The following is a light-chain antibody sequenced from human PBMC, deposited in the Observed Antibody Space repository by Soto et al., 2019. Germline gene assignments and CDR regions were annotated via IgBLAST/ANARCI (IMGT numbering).Light chain of an antibody. V-gene: IGLV2-14*01. CDR3: SSYTSSSNLYVV. J-gene: IGLJ2*01. Sequence: QSALTQPASVSGSPGQSITISCTGTSSDVGGYNYVSWYQQHPGKAPKLMIYDVSNRPSGVSNRFSGSKSGNTASLTISGLQAEDEADYYCSSYTSSSNLYVVFGGGTQLTVL. CDR2: DVS. CDR1: SSDVGGYNY.